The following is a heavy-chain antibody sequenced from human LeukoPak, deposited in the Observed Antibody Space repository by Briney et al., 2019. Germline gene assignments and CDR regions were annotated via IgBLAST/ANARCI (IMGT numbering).Heavy chain of an antibody. CDR3: ARVPYDSSGYPHAFDI. CDR2: IYYSGST. Sequence: TSETLSLTCTVSGGSITSSSYYWGWIPQPPGKGLEWIGSIYYSGSTYYNPSLKSRVTISVDTSKNQFSLKLSSVTAADTAVYYCARVPYDSSGYPHAFDIWGQGTMVTVSS. D-gene: IGHD3-22*01. V-gene: IGHV4-39*07. J-gene: IGHJ3*02. CDR1: GGSITSSSYY.